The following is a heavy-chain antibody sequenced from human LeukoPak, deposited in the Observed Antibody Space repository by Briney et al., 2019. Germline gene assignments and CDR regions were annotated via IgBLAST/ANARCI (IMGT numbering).Heavy chain of an antibody. CDR1: GGSFSGYY. D-gene: IGHD2-21*02. CDR3: AAWVVTASAEYFQH. Sequence: SETLSLTCAVYGGSFSGYYWSWIRQPPGKGLEWIGEINHSGSTNYNPSLKSRVTISVDTSKNQSSLKLSSVTAADTAVYYCAAWVVTASAEYFQHWGQGTLVTVSA. CDR2: INHSGST. J-gene: IGHJ1*01. V-gene: IGHV4-34*01.